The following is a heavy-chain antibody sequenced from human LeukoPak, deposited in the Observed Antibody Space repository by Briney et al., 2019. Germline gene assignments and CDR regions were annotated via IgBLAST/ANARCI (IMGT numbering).Heavy chain of an antibody. Sequence: SVKVSCKASGGTFSSYAISWVRQAPGQGLEWMGRIIPTLGIANYAQKFQGRVTITADKSTSTAYMELSSLRSEDTAVYYCASEITMVRGVIIDDYWGQGTLVTVSS. J-gene: IGHJ4*02. CDR2: IIPTLGIA. V-gene: IGHV1-69*04. D-gene: IGHD3-10*01. CDR3: ASEITMVRGVIIDDY. CDR1: GGTFSSYA.